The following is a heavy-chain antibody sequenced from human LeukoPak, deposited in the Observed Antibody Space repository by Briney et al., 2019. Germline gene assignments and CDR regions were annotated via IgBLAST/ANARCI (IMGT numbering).Heavy chain of an antibody. CDR3: ARVPVATPSEFDY. V-gene: IGHV4-31*03. J-gene: IGHJ4*02. CDR1: GDSISSGGYY. D-gene: IGHD5-12*01. Sequence: SETLSLTRTVSGDSISSGGYYWSWIRQHPGKGLEWIGYISYSGNTYYNPSLKSRAAISADTPKNQFSLKLSSTTAADTAVYYCARVPVATPSEFDYWGQGTLVTVSS. CDR2: ISYSGNT.